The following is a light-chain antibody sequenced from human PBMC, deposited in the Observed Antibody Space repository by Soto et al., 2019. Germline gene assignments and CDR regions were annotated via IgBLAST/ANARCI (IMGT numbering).Light chain of an antibody. Sequence: SYELTQPPSVSVAPGQTARITCGGNNIGSKSVHWYQQKPGQAPVLVVYDDNDRPSGIPERFSGSDSGNTATLTISRVEAGDEADYYCQVWHSGVDWVFGGGPKLTVL. CDR1: NIGSKS. CDR3: QVWHSGVDWV. V-gene: IGLV3-21*02. CDR2: DDN. J-gene: IGLJ2*01.